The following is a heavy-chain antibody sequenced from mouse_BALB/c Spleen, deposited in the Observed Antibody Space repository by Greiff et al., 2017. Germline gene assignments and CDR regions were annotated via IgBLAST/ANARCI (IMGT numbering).Heavy chain of an antibody. V-gene: IGHV1-80*01. CDR2: IYPGDGDT. CDR1: GYAFSSYW. D-gene: IGHD3-3*01. CDR3: AREGDQGYYFDY. J-gene: IGHJ2*01. Sequence: VQLQQSGAELVRPGSSVKISCKASGYAFSSYWMNWVKQRPGQGLEWIGQIYPGDGDTNYNGKFKGKATLTADKSSSTAYMQLSSLTSEDSAVYFCAREGDQGYYFDYWGQGTTLTVSS.